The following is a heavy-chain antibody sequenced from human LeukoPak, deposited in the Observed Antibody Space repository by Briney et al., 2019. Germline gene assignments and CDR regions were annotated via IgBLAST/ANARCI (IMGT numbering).Heavy chain of an antibody. CDR2: IYTSGST. CDR3: ASCSSTGCAFLGAFDI. V-gene: IGHV4-59*10. CDR1: GGSFSGYY. Sequence: SETLSLTCAVYGGSFSGYYWSWIRQPAGKGLEWIGRIYTSGSTNYNPSLKSRVTMSVDTSKNQFSLKLSSVTAADTAVYYCASCSSTGCAFLGAFDIWGQGTMVTVSS. D-gene: IGHD2-2*01. J-gene: IGHJ3*02.